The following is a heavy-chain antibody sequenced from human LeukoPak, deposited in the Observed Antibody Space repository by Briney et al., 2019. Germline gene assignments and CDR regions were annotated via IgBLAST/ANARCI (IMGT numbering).Heavy chain of an antibody. V-gene: IGHV4-59*01. Sequence: PSETLSLTCTVSGGSISSYYWSWIRQPTGKGLEWIGFIYYSGSTSYNPSLKSRVTISVDTSKNQFSLKLSSVTAADTAVYYCASAVGATSYAFDIWGQGTMVTVSS. CDR1: GGSISSYY. CDR3: ASAVGATSYAFDI. CDR2: IYYSGST. J-gene: IGHJ3*02. D-gene: IGHD1-26*01.